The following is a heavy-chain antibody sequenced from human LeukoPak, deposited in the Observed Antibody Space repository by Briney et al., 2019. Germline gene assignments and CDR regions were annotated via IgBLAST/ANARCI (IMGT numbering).Heavy chain of an antibody. CDR3: ACLVGATTIFWFDP. D-gene: IGHD1-26*01. J-gene: IGHJ5*02. V-gene: IGHV1-69*13. Sequence: SVKVSCKASGGTFISYAISWVRQAPGQGLEWMGGIIPIFGTANYAQKFQGRVTITADESTSTAYMELSSLRSEDTAVYYCACLVGATTIFWFDPWGQGTLVTVSS. CDR1: GGTFISYA. CDR2: IIPIFGTA.